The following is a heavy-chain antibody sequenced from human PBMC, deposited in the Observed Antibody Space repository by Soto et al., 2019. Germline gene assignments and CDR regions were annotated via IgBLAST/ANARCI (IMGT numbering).Heavy chain of an antibody. CDR3: ARRDGYSYGGEIDY. J-gene: IGHJ4*02. CDR1: GGSISSSSYY. CDR2: IYHSGST. Sequence: QLQLQESGPGLMKPSETLSLSCTVSGGSISSSSYYWGWIRQPPGKGLEWIGSIYHSGSTYYNQSPKSRVTISVDTSKNQFSLKVSSVTAADTAVYYCARRDGYSYGGEIDYWGQGTLVTVSS. V-gene: IGHV4-39*01. D-gene: IGHD5-18*01.